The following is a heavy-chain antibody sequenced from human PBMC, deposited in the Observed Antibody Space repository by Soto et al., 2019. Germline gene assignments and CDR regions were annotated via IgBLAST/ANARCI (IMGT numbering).Heavy chain of an antibody. CDR1: GFTFSSYG. D-gene: IGHD2-15*01. V-gene: IGHV3-30*18. CDR3: AKDLEFRRSGGPNWFDP. CDR2: ISYDGSNK. Sequence: TGGSLRLSCAASGFTFSSYGMHWVRQAPGKGLEWVAVISYDGSNKYYADSVKGRFTISRDNSKNTLYLQMNSLRAEDTAVYYCAKDLEFRRSGGPNWFDPWGQGTLVTVSS. J-gene: IGHJ5*02.